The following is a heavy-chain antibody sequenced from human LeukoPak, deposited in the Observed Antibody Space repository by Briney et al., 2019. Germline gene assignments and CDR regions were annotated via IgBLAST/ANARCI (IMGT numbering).Heavy chain of an antibody. CDR1: GYTFTSYD. V-gene: IGHV1-8*01. CDR3: ARRVGGSYSGQYFQH. J-gene: IGHJ1*01. CDR2: MNPNSGNT. Sequence: ASVKVSCKASGYTFTSYDINWVRQATGQGLEWMGWMNPNSGNTGYAQKFQGRVTMTRNTSISTTYMELSSLRSEDTAVYYCARRVGGSYSGQYFQHWGQGTLVTVSS. D-gene: IGHD1-26*01.